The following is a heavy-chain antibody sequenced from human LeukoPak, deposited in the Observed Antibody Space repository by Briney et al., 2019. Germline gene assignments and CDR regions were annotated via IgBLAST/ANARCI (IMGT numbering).Heavy chain of an antibody. V-gene: IGHV4-59*08. J-gene: IGHJ3*02. CDR3: ARHDSGGLPSDI. CDR1: GGSFSTYY. D-gene: IGHD6-19*01. Sequence: SPSETLSLTCTVSGGSFSTYYWSWMRQPPGKGLEWIGYISYNGNTNYNPSLKSRVTISVDTSKNQFSLKLSSVTAADTAVYYCARHDSGGLPSDIWGQGTVVTVSS. CDR2: ISYNGNT.